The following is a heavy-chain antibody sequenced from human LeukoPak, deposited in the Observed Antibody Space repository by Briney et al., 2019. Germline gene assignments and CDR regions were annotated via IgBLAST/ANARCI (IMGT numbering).Heavy chain of an antibody. CDR1: GGSISSYY. CDR2: FHYSGNT. J-gene: IGHJ4*02. D-gene: IGHD6-13*01. V-gene: IGHV4-59*08. CDR3: ARRAAALDY. Sequence: SETPSLTCTVSGGSISSYYWSWIRQPPGKGLEWIGYFHYSGNTNYNPSLSSRVTMSVDTSKNQFSLRLNSVTAADTAVYYCARRAAALDYWGQGTLVTVSS.